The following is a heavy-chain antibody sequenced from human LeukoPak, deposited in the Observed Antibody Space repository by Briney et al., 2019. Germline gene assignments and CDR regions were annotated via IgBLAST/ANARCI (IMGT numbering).Heavy chain of an antibody. CDR2: INPSDGST. Sequence: GASVKVSCKASGYTFTGYYMHWVRQAPGQGLEWMGWINPSDGSTSYAQKFQGRVTMTRDMSTSTVYMELSSLRSEDTAVYYCARDPGEDRSLDYWGQGTLVTVSS. CDR1: GYTFTGYY. D-gene: IGHD7-27*01. V-gene: IGHV1-46*01. J-gene: IGHJ4*02. CDR3: ARDPGEDRSLDY.